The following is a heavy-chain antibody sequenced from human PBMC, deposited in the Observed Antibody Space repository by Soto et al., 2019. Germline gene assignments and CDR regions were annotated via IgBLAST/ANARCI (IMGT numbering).Heavy chain of an antibody. Sequence: QVQLQESGPGLVKPSETLSLTCTVSGGSISSYYWSWIRQPPGKGLEWIGYIYYSGSTNYNPSLKRRVTISVDTSKNQFSLKLSSVTAADTAVYYCARDRKIAAAGYYYYGMDVWGQGTTVTVSS. CDR1: GGSISSYY. J-gene: IGHJ6*02. D-gene: IGHD6-13*01. CDR2: IYYSGST. CDR3: ARDRKIAAAGYYYYGMDV. V-gene: IGHV4-59*01.